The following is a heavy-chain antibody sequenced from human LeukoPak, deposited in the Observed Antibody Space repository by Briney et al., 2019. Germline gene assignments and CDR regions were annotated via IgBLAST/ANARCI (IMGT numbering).Heavy chain of an antibody. CDR3: ARDLLRYSYDAYYFDF. V-gene: IGHV3-33*01. J-gene: IGHJ4*02. Sequence: GESLKISCAASGFTFSSHGMHWVRQAPGKGLEWVAGIWYDGSKKYHADSVKGRFTSSRDNSKNTLYLQMNSLRAEDTAVYYCARDLLRYSYDAYYFDFWGQGTLVTVSS. CDR1: GFTFSSHG. D-gene: IGHD5-18*01. CDR2: IWYDGSKK.